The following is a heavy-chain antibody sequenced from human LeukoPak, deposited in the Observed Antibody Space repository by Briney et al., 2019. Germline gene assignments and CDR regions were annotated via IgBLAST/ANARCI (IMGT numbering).Heavy chain of an antibody. CDR3: AREGRYRYGYNEYHLYMDI. D-gene: IGHD5-18*01. CDR1: GGSISSYY. J-gene: IGHJ6*03. Sequence: SETLSLTCTVSGGSISSYYWSWIRQPPGKGLEWIGYIYYSGSTNYNPSLKSRVTISLDMSKNQFSLKLTSVTAAETAVYYCAREGRYRYGYNEYHLYMDIWGKGTTVTVSS. V-gene: IGHV4-59*12. CDR2: IYYSGST.